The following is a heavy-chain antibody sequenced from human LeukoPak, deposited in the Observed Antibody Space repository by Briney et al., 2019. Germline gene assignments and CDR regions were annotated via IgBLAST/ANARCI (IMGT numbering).Heavy chain of an antibody. D-gene: IGHD5-24*01. CDR2: IKQDGSEK. CDR3: ARNRGWQQFDC. J-gene: IGHJ4*02. V-gene: IGHV3-7*01. CDR1: GFTFSDYW. Sequence: SGGSLRLSCAASGFTFSDYWVDWVRQAPGKGLEWVANIKQDGSEKNYLESVKGRFTISRDNAKNSLYLQMNDLRAEDTAVYYCARNRGWQQFDCWGQGTLVTVSS.